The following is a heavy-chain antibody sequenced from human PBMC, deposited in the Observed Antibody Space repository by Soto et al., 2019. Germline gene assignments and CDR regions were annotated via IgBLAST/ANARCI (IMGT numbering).Heavy chain of an antibody. CDR3: GGGMSIIMAAPVY. CDR2: ISPYNGNA. V-gene: IGHV1-18*04. J-gene: IGHJ4*02. D-gene: IGHD2-8*01. CDR1: GYTFSNYA. Sequence: VASVEVSCKTSGYTFSNYASSWVRQAAGQGLEWMGWISPYNGNANYTEKVQGRVSMTTDTSTTTAYMELTSLTSDDTAIYYSGGGMSIIMAAPVYWGPVT.